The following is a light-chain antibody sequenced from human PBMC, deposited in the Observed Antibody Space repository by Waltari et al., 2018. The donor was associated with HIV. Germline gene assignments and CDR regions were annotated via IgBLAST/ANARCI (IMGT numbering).Light chain of an antibody. V-gene: IGLV1-51*01. J-gene: IGLJ2*01. CDR1: NSTIGNNY. CDR2: DNN. Sequence: QSVLTQPPSVSAAPGQKVTISCSGSNSTIGNNYVYCYQQLPGTAPKLLIYDNNKRPSGIPDRFSGSKSGASATLGITGLQTGDEADYYCGTWDSSLSAGVFGGGTKLTVL. CDR3: GTWDSSLSAGV.